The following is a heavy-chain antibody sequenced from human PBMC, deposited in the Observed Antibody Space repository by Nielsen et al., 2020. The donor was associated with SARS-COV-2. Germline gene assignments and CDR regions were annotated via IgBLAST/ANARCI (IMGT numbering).Heavy chain of an antibody. CDR1: GYSFTSYW. Sequence: GGSLTLSCQRSGYSFTSYWIGWVRQMPGKGLEWMGIIYPGDSDTRYSPSFQGQVTISADKSISTAYLQWSSLKASDTAMYYCASQNNTYYYGQAFDIWGQGTMVTVSS. D-gene: IGHD3-10*01. CDR2: IYPGDSDT. CDR3: ASQNNTYYYGQAFDI. J-gene: IGHJ3*02. V-gene: IGHV5-51*01.